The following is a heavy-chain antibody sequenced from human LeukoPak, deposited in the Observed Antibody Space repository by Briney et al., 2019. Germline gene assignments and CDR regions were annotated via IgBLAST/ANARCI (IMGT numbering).Heavy chain of an antibody. CDR3: ARVYYYGSGSYPNWFDP. CDR2: ISGSGGST. D-gene: IGHD3-10*01. V-gene: IGHV3-23*01. J-gene: IGHJ5*02. Sequence: GGSLRLSCAASGFTFSSYAMSWVRQAPGKGLEWVSAISGSGGSTYYADSVKGRFTISRDNSKNTLYLQMNSLRAEDTAVYYCARVYYYGSGSYPNWFDPWGQGTLVTVSS. CDR1: GFTFSSYA.